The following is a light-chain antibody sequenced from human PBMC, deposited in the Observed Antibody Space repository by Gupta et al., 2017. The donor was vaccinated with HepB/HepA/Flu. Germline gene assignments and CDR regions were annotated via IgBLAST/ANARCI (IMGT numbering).Light chain of an antibody. CDR2: ENN. CDR1: SVGIASNF. Sequence: FMLTQPHSVSVSPGKTITISCTRSSVGIASNFVQWYQQRPGSAPTIVIYENNKRPSGVPDRFSGSIDSSSDSASLTIAGLKTEDEADYYCQSYDSSSVIFGGGTTLTVL. CDR3: QSYDSSSVI. J-gene: IGLJ2*01. V-gene: IGLV6-57*03.